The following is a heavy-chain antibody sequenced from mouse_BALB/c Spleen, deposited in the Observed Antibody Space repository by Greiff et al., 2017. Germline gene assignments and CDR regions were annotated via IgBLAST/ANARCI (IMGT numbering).Heavy chain of an antibody. Sequence: VKLMESGPGLVAPSQSLSITCTVSGFSLTSYGVHWVRQPPGKGLEWLGVIWAGGSTNYNSALMSRLSISKDNSKSQVFFKMNSLQANDTAIYYCARYRYDDYFDYWGQGTTLTVSS. CDR1: GFSLTSYG. J-gene: IGHJ2*01. CDR2: IWAGGST. D-gene: IGHD2-14*01. CDR3: ARYRYDDYFDY. V-gene: IGHV2-9*02.